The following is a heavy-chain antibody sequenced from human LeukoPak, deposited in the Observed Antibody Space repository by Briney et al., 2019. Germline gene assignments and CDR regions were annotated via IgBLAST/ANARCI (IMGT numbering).Heavy chain of an antibody. CDR1: GYTFTSYY. V-gene: IGHV1-46*01. D-gene: IGHD2-15*01. CDR2: INPSGGST. CDR3: ARMVAATGHGDY. J-gene: IGHJ4*02. Sequence: ASVKVSCKASGYTFTSYYMHWVRQAPGQGLEWMGIINPSGGSTSYAQKFQGRVTMTRDMSTSTVYMELSSLRSEDTAVYYCARMVAATGHGDYWGQGTLVTVSS.